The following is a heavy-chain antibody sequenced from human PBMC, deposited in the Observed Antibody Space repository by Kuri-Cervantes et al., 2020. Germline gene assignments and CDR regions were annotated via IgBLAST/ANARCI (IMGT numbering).Heavy chain of an antibody. CDR3: ARVHSSGYYYTYYYGMDV. Sequence: ASVKVSCKVSGYTLTELSMHWVRQAPGKGLEWMGGFDPEDGETIHAQKFQGRVTMTEDTSTDTAYMELSSLRSEDTAVYYCARVHSSGYYYTYYYGMDVWGQGTTVTVSS. V-gene: IGHV1-24*01. CDR2: FDPEDGET. J-gene: IGHJ6*02. D-gene: IGHD3-22*01. CDR1: GYTLTELS.